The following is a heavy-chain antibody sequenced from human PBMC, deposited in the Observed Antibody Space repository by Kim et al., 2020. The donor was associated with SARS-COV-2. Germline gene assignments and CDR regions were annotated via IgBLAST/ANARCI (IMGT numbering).Heavy chain of an antibody. CDR2: IIPILGIA. CDR1: GGTFSSYT. CDR3: ATTHMIVVVIDAFDI. J-gene: IGHJ3*02. V-gene: IGHV1-69*02. D-gene: IGHD3-22*01. Sequence: SVKVSCKASGGTFSSYTISWVRQAPGQGLEWMGRIIPILGIANYAQKFQGRVTITADKSTSTAYMELSSLRSEDTAVYYCATTHMIVVVIDAFDIWGQGTMVTVSS.